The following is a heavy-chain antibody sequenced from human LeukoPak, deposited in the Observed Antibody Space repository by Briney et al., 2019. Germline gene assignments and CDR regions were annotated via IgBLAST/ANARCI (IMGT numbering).Heavy chain of an antibody. CDR1: GYIFGGYS. V-gene: IGHV7-4-1*02. CDR2: INTNTGNP. Sequence: ASVKVSCKASGYIFGGYSINWVRQAPGQGLEWMGWINTNTGNPTYAQDFTGRFVFSLDTSVSTSYVQITGLKAEDTAVYYCARGRKPDSGSLYYFDYWGQGTLVTVSS. D-gene: IGHD3-10*01. CDR3: ARGRKPDSGSLYYFDY. J-gene: IGHJ4*02.